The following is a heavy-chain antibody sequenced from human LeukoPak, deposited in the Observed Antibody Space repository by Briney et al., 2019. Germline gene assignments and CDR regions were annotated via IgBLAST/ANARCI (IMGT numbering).Heavy chain of an antibody. CDR3: ASQDYYGSGTYYNGG. J-gene: IGHJ4*02. CDR1: GGSISSSSYY. Sequence: PSETLSLTCTVSGGSISSSSYYWGWIRQPPGKGLEWIGSIYYSGSSYYNPSLKSRVTISVDTSKNQFSLKLSSVTAGDTAVYYCASQDYYGSGTYYNGGWGQGTLVTVSS. V-gene: IGHV4-39*01. CDR2: IYYSGSS. D-gene: IGHD3-10*01.